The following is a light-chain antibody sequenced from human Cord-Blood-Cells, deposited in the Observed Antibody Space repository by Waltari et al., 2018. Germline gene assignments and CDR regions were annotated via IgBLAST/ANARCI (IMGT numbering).Light chain of an antibody. J-gene: IGKJ1*01. CDR3: QQYNSYS. CDR2: KAS. CDR1: QSISSW. V-gene: IGKV1-5*03. Sequence: DIQMTQSPSTLSASVGDRVTITCRASQSISSWLAWYQQKPGKAPKLLIYKASSLESGVPSRFSGSGSGTEFTLTISSLQPDDFATYYCQQYNSYSFGQGTKVESK.